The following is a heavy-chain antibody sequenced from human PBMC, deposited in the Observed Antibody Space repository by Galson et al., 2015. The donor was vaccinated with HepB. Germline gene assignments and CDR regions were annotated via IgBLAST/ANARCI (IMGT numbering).Heavy chain of an antibody. CDR2: VSTSGTSI. Sequence: SLRLSCAASGFTFSDSYMSWIRQAPGKGLEWVSYVSTSGTSIYYADSVKGRFTISRDNTKNSLYLQMNSLRVDDTAVYHCARGVDWGPIDWGQGTLVTVSS. CDR3: ARGVDWGPID. V-gene: IGHV3-11*01. D-gene: IGHD7-27*01. CDR1: GFTFSDSY. J-gene: IGHJ4*02.